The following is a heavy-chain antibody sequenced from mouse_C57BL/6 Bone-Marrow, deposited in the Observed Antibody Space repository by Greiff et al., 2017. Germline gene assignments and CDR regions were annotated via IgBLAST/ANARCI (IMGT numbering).Heavy chain of an antibody. CDR1: GYTFTSYW. CDR2: IYPSDSET. J-gene: IGHJ4*01. D-gene: IGHD2-10*02. V-gene: IGHV1-61*01. CDR3: ARGYGNYEMDY. Sequence: QVQLQQPGAELVRPGSSVKLSCKASGYTFTSYWMDWVKQRPGQGLEWIGNIYPSDSETHYNQKFKDKATLTVDKSSSTAYMQLSSLTSEDSAVYYCARGYGNYEMDYWGQGTSVTVSS.